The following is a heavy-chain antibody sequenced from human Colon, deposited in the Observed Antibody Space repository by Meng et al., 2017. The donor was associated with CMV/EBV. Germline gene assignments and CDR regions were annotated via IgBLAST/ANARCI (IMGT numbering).Heavy chain of an antibody. CDR2: IYRGDDT. CDR1: GFIVSSND. V-gene: IGHV3-66*02. J-gene: IGHJ4*02. Sequence: GGSLRLSCAASGFIVSSNDMTWVRQAPGKGLEWVSGIYRGDDTHYADSMKGRFTISRDNSKNTLYLQMNSLRPEDTAVYYCARDGPAAQSYFDSWGLGTLVTVSS. D-gene: IGHD2-2*01. CDR3: ARDGPAAQSYFDS.